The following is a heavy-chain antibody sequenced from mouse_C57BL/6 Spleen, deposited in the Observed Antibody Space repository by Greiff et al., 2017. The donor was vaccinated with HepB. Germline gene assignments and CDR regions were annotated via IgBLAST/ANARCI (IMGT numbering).Heavy chain of an antibody. CDR2: IYPGDGDT. CDR1: GYAFSSYW. V-gene: IGHV1-80*01. D-gene: IGHD2-1*01. J-gene: IGHJ1*03. CDR3: ARVYYGNPWYFDV. Sequence: VQLQQSGAELVKPGASVKISCKASGYAFSSYWMNWVKQRPGKGLEWIGQIYPGDGDTNYNGKFKGKATLTADISSSTAYMQLSSLTSEDSAVYFCARVYYGNPWYFDVWGTGTTVTVSS.